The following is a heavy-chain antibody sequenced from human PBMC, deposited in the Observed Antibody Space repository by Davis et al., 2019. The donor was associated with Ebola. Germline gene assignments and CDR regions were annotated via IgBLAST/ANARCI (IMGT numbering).Heavy chain of an antibody. CDR1: GGSFSAYY. D-gene: IGHD4-23*01. J-gene: IGHJ4*02. V-gene: IGHV4-34*01. Sequence: MPSETLSLTFAVHGGSFSAYYWSWIRQPPGKGLEWIGEINHSGSTNYSPSLKSRVTISIDTSKNQFSLRLNSVAAADTAVYYCARGDFRGNERDYWGQGTLVTVSS. CDR2: INHSGST. CDR3: ARGDFRGNERDY.